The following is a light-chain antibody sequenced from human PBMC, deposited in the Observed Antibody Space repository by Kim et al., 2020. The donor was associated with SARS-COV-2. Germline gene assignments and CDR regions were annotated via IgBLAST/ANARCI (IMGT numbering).Light chain of an antibody. Sequence: RVTLSCPGSSSNIGAGYVVHWYQQLPGTAPKLLIYGNSNRPSGVPDRFSGSKSGTSASLAITGLQAEDEVDYYCQSYDSSLSGYVFGTGTKVTVL. CDR2: GNS. CDR1: SSNIGAGYV. J-gene: IGLJ1*01. CDR3: QSYDSSLSGYV. V-gene: IGLV1-40*01.